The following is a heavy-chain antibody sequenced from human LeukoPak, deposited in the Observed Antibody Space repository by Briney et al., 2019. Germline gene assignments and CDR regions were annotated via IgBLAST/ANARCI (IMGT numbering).Heavy chain of an antibody. Sequence: ASVKVSCKASGYTFTGYYMHWVRQAPPQGLEWMGWINPNSGGTNYAQKSQGRVTMTRDTSISTAYMELSRMRSDDTAVYYCARVPYYYDSSGYYHLFDYWGQGTLVTVSS. CDR3: ARVPYYYDSSGYYHLFDY. CDR1: GYTFTGYY. D-gene: IGHD3-22*01. J-gene: IGHJ4*02. CDR2: INPNSGGT. V-gene: IGHV1-2*02.